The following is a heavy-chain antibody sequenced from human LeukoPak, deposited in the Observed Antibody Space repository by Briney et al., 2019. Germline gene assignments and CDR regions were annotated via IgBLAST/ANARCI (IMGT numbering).Heavy chain of an antibody. V-gene: IGHV3-33*01. CDR2: IWYDGSNK. D-gene: IGHD6-13*01. CDR1: GFTSSSYG. CDR3: ARGGSAAAGHDY. Sequence: GRSLRLSCAASGFTSSSYGMHWVRQAPGKGLEWVAVIWYDGSNKYYADSVKGRFTISRDNSKNTLYLQMNSLRAEDTAVYYCARGGSAAAGHDYWGQGTLVTVSS. J-gene: IGHJ4*02.